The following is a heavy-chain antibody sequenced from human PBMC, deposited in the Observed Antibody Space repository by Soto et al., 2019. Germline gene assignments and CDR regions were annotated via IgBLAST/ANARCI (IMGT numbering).Heavy chain of an antibody. CDR1: GGSISSGGYS. J-gene: IGHJ4*02. D-gene: IGHD4-17*01. CDR3: ARGRRTTVTIDY. V-gene: IGHV4-30-2*01. Sequence: PSEPLSLTCAVSGGSISSGGYSWSWIRQPPGKGLEWIGYIYHSGSTNYNPSLKSRVTISVDTSKNQFSLKLSSVTAADTAVYYCARGRRTTVTIDYWGQGTLVTVSS. CDR2: IYHSGST.